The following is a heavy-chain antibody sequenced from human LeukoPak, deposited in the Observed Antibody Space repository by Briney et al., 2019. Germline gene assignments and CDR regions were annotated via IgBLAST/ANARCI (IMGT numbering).Heavy chain of an antibody. J-gene: IGHJ4*02. V-gene: IGHV3-23*01. D-gene: IGHD1-7*01. Sequence: GGSLRLSCAASGFTFSSYSMNWVRQAPGKGLEWVSVIGTIPGITYYTESVKGRFTISRDNSKNTVYLQMNNLRADDTALYYCAKAADTNYFRYGDYWGQGTLVTVSS. CDR2: IGTIPGIT. CDR1: GFTFSSYS. CDR3: AKAADTNYFRYGDY.